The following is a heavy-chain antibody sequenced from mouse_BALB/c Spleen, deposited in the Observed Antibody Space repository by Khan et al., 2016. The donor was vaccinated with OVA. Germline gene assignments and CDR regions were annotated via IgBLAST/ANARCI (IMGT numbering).Heavy chain of an antibody. J-gene: IGHJ4*01. V-gene: IGHV2-3*01. CDR2: ICGDGST. Sequence: VQLQESGPGLVAPSQSLSITCTVSGFSLTSYGVNWVRQPPGNGLEWLGVICGDGSTTYHSALISRLSISKDNSKSQVFFKLNSLQTDDTATYYGSKQNYDARYAMDYWGQGTALTVSS. D-gene: IGHD2-3*01. CDR1: GFSLTSYG. CDR3: SKQNYDARYAMDY.